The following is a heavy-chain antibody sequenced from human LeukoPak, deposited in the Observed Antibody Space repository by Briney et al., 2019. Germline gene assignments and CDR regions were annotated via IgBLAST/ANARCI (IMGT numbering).Heavy chain of an antibody. Sequence: ASVKVSCKASGYTFTSYDINWVRQATGQGLEWMGWMNPNSGNTGYAQKFQGRVTMTRNTSISTAYMELSSLRSEDTAVYYCARVITIFGVVIIEGMADGMDVWGQGTTVTVSS. D-gene: IGHD3-3*01. CDR3: ARVITIFGVVIIEGMADGMDV. CDR2: MNPNSGNT. V-gene: IGHV1-8*01. CDR1: GYTFTSYD. J-gene: IGHJ6*02.